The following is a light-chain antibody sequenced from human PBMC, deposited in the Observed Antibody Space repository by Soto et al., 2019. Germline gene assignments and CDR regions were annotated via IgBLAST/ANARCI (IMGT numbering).Light chain of an antibody. V-gene: IGLV2-14*01. Sequence: QSALTQPASVSGSAGQSITISCTGTSTDVGGYNYVSWYQQHPGKVPKLIIYEVSNRPSGVTSRFSGSKSGNTASLTVSGLQAEDEADYYCSSYAGRTLYVFGTGTKLTVL. J-gene: IGLJ1*01. CDR1: STDVGGYNY. CDR3: SSYAGRTLYV. CDR2: EVS.